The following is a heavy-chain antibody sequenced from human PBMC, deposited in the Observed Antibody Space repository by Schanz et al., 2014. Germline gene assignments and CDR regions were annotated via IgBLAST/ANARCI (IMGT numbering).Heavy chain of an antibody. V-gene: IGHV1-46*01. CDR2: INPIGGST. CDR1: GYTFTNFF. Sequence: QEQLVQSGAEVRKPGASVKVSCKASGYTFTNFFLHWVRQAPGQGLEWMGIINPIGGSTTYAQKFRGAVTLTTDTSTSTVYMELSSLRSEDTAVYYCAFDRDDAYDIWGQGTTVTVSS. D-gene: IGHD3-9*01. J-gene: IGHJ3*02. CDR3: AFDRDDAYDI.